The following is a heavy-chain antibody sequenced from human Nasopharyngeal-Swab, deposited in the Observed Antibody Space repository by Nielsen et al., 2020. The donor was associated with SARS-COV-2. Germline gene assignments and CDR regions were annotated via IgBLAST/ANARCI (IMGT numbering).Heavy chain of an antibody. CDR1: GFTFTSYW. Sequence: GESLKISCAASGFTFTSYWMHWVRQVPGKGLVWVSRINTDGTTTTYAASVKGRFTISRDNAKNTLYLQMNNLRVEDTGVYYCVRAGYSGTYGLFDYWGQGTLVTVSS. CDR2: INTDGTTT. D-gene: IGHD1-26*01. CDR3: VRAGYSGTYGLFDY. V-gene: IGHV3-74*01. J-gene: IGHJ4*02.